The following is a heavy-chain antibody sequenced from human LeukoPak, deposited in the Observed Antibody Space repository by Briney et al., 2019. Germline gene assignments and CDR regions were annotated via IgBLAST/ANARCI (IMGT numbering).Heavy chain of an antibody. D-gene: IGHD3-22*01. CDR1: GFTFSSYD. J-gene: IGHJ4*02. V-gene: IGHV3-53*01. CDR3: ARGDDSGYYDYFDY. CDR2: IYTGGNT. Sequence: GGSLRLSCAASGFTFSSYDVSWVRQAPGKGLEWVSTIYTGGNTDYAASVKGRFTISRDFSKNTVFLHMNSLRAEDTAMYYCARGDDSGYYDYFDYWGQGALVTVSS.